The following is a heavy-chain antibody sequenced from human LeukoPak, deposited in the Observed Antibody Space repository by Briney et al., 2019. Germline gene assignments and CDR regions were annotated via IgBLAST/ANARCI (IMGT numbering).Heavy chain of an antibody. D-gene: IGHD1-14*01. J-gene: IGHJ4*02. V-gene: IGHV3-64D*09. CDR2: ISNNGGSS. Sequence: DPGGSLRLSCSASGFTFSAYAMYWVRQAPGKGLEYVSGISNNGGSSFYADSVKGRFTISRDNSKNTLYLQMSSLRAEDTAVYYCVKITSVTGGDCWGQGTRLTVSS. CDR3: VKITSVTGGDC. CDR1: GFTFSAYA.